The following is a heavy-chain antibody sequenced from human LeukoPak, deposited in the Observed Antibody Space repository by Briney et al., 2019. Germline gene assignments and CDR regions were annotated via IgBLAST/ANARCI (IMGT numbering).Heavy chain of an antibody. V-gene: IGHV4-39*01. CDR1: GCSVSSSSYY. CDR2: IYYSGTT. J-gene: IGHJ4*02. Sequence: SETLSLTCTVSGCSVSSSSYYWGWIRQPPGKGLEWIGSIYYSGTTYYNPSLKSRVTISVDTSKNQFSLKLRSVTAADTAVYYCARHSQYSYGLLYFFDFWGQGTLVTVSS. D-gene: IGHD5-18*01. CDR3: ARHSQYSYGLLYFFDF.